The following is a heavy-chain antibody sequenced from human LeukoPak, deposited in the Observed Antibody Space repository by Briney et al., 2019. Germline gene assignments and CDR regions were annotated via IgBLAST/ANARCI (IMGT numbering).Heavy chain of an antibody. CDR3: ARDYGDCNAFDI. V-gene: IGHV4-61*01. CDR2: IYYSGST. J-gene: IGHJ3*02. Sequence: SETLSLTCTVSGGSVSSGSYYWNWIRQPPGKGLEWIGYIYYSGSTNYNPSLKSRVTISVDTSKNQFSLKLSSVTAADTAVYYCARDYGDCNAFDIWGQGTMVTVSS. CDR1: GGSVSSGSYY. D-gene: IGHD4-17*01.